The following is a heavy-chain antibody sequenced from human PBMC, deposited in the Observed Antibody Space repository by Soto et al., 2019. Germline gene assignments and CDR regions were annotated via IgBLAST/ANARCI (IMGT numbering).Heavy chain of an antibody. Sequence: QVQLQESGPGLVKPSGTLSLTCAVSGGSISSSNWWSWVRQPPGKGLEWIGEIYHSGSTYYNPSLKCRVTISVDKSKNQFSVKLSSVTAADTAVYYCASVAKTISWPDNWGQGTLVTVSS. D-gene: IGHD6-13*01. V-gene: IGHV4-4*02. CDR1: GGSISSSNW. J-gene: IGHJ4*02. CDR2: IYHSGST. CDR3: ASVAKTISWPDN.